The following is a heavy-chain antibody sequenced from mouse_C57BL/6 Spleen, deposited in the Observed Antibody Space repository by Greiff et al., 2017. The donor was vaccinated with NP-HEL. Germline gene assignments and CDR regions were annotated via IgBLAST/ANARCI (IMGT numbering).Heavy chain of an antibody. J-gene: IGHJ2*01. CDR3: AREALYGNYLDY. Sequence: EVQLQQSGPELVKPGASVKIPCKASGYTFTDYNMDWVKQSHGKSLEWIGDINPNNGGTIYNQKFKGKATLTVDNSSSTAYMELRSLTSEDTAVYDCAREALYGNYLDYWGQGTTLTVSS. CDR2: INPNNGGT. V-gene: IGHV1-18*01. D-gene: IGHD2-1*01. CDR1: GYTFTDYN.